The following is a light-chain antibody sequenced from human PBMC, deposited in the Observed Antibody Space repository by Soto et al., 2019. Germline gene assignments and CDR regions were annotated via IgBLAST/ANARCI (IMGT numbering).Light chain of an antibody. Sequence: ESVLTQSPGTLSFSPGERATISCMATQSISSRNLAWYQQKPGQPPRLLIFGASSRATGVPDRFSGSGSGTDFTLTISRLEPGDFAVYYCQQYNNWPWTFGQGTTVDIK. CDR2: GAS. J-gene: IGKJ1*01. V-gene: IGKV3-20*01. CDR3: QQYNNWPWT. CDR1: QSISSRN.